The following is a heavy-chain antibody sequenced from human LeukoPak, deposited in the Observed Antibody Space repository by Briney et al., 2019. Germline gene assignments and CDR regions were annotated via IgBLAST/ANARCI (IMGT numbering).Heavy chain of an antibody. J-gene: IGHJ6*02. V-gene: IGHV3-53*01. CDR2: MYSFGNT. Sequence: PGGSLRFSCAVSEFTVSSTYTSWVRQAPGKGLEWVSLMYSFGNTYYADSVKGRFTISRDNSKNTLYLQMNSLRAEDTALYYCARGKPVTGTPDYYSYGMDVWGQGTMVTVSS. CDR1: EFTVSSTY. D-gene: IGHD1-20*01. CDR3: ARGKPVTGTPDYYSYGMDV.